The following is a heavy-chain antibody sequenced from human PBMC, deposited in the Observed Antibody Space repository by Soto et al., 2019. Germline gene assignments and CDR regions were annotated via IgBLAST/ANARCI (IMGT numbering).Heavy chain of an antibody. D-gene: IGHD6-6*01. CDR1: GFTFSSYW. CDR3: AREAWHSSSAGYY. Sequence: GGSLRLSCAASGFTFSSYWMSWVRQAPGKGLEWVANIKQDGSEKYYVDSVKGRFTISRDNAKNSLYLQMNSLRAEDTAVYYCAREAWHSSSAGYYWGQGTLVTVSS. V-gene: IGHV3-7*01. CDR2: IKQDGSEK. J-gene: IGHJ4*02.